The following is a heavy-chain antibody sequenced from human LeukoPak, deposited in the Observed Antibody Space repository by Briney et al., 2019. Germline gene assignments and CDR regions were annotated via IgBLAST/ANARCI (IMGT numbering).Heavy chain of an antibody. J-gene: IGHJ4*02. V-gene: IGHV3-53*01. CDR3: ARDVEYCSGGSCYAYDY. CDR2: IYSGGST. Sequence: PGGSLRLSCAASGFTVSSNYMIWVRQAPGKGLEWVSVIYSGGSTYYADSVKGRFTISRDNSKNTLYLQMNSLRAEDTAVYYCARDVEYCSGGSCYAYDYWGQGTLVTVSS. CDR1: GFTVSSNY. D-gene: IGHD2-15*01.